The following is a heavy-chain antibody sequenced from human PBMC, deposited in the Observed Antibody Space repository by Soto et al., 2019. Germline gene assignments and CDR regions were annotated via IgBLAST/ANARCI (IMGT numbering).Heavy chain of an antibody. D-gene: IGHD2-2*01. CDR1: GGTFSSYA. J-gene: IGHJ6*02. V-gene: IGHV1-69*06. CDR2: ILPIFGTA. Sequence: QVQLVQSGAEVKKPGSPVKVSCKACGGTFSSYAISWVRQAPGQGLEWMGGILPIFGTANYARKFQGRVTITADRSTSTAYMELSSLRSEDTAVYYCARASTLTVHCGSVSCPRMDVWGQGTTVTVSS. CDR3: ARASTLTVHCGSVSCPRMDV.